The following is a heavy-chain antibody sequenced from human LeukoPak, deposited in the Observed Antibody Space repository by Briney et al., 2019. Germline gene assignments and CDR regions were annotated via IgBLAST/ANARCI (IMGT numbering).Heavy chain of an antibody. V-gene: IGHV4-4*02. CDR3: ARVSSGATTVDY. J-gene: IGHJ4*02. CDR2: IYHSGST. D-gene: IGHD1-26*01. Sequence: PSETLSLTCAVSGGSISSSNWWSWVRQPPGKGLEWIGEIYHSGSTNYNPSLKSRVTISVDTSKNQFSLKLSSVIAADTAVYYCARVSSGATTVDYWGQGTLVTVSS. CDR1: GGSISSSNW.